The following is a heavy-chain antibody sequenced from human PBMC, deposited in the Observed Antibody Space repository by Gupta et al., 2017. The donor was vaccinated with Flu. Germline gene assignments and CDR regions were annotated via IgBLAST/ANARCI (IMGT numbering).Heavy chain of an antibody. Sequence: EVQLVESGGGLVKPGGSLRLSCAASGFTFSNAWMSWVRQAPGKGLEWVGRIKSKTDGRTTDYAAPVKGRFTISRDDSKNTLYLQMNSLKTEDTAVYYCTTDSSDIVVVTAIWGQGTMVTVSS. CDR3: TTDSSDIVVVTAI. J-gene: IGHJ3*02. V-gene: IGHV3-15*01. CDR2: IKSKTDGRTT. D-gene: IGHD2-21*02. CDR1: GFTFSNAW.